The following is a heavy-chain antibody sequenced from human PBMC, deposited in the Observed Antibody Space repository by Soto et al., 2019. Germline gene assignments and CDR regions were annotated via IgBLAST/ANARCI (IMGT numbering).Heavy chain of an antibody. CDR1: GFTFSNYA. V-gene: IGHV3-23*01. CDR3: ARNTIPHPHY. Sequence: GGSLRLSCAASGFTFSNYAMSWVRQAPGKGLEWVSAISSSGDSPYYADSVKGRFTVSGDNSKNTLYLQMNSLRVEDTAIYYCARNTIPHPHYWGPGTLVTVSS. D-gene: IGHD1-1*01. J-gene: IGHJ4*02. CDR2: ISSSGDSP.